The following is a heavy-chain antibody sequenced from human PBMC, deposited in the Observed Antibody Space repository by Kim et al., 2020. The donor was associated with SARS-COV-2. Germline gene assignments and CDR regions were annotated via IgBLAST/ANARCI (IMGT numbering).Heavy chain of an antibody. V-gene: IGHV3-23*01. CDR1: GFTFYNYA. Sequence: GGSLRLSWAASGFTFYNYAMTWVRQAPGKGLEWVATISGCTAYSADAGKGRVSLTIYNANTTLLLQMNSLRAEDTDVSYCAKYYASSAYYCHPYFDYWGHGTMVTVSS. D-gene: IGHD3-22*01. CDR3: AKYYASSAYYCHPYFDY. J-gene: IGHJ4*01. CDR2: ISGCTA.